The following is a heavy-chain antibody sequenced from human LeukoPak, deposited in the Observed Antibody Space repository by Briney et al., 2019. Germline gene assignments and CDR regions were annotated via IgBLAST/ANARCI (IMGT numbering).Heavy chain of an antibody. J-gene: IGHJ6*02. V-gene: IGHV4-39*01. Sequence: SETLSPTCTVPGGSISSYYWSWIRQTPGKGLEWIGTIYYSGTTYSNPSLKSRVTIFVDTSKNHFSLKLSSVTAADTAVYYCARHGPLISSTNGMDVWGQGTTVTVSS. CDR3: ARHGPLISSTNGMDV. CDR2: IYYSGTT. D-gene: IGHD2-2*01. CDR1: GGSISSYY.